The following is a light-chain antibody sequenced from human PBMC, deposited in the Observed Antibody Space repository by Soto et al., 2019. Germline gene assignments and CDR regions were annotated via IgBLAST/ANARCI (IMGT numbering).Light chain of an antibody. Sequence: DIQMTQSPSTLSTSVGDRVTITCRASQTISSWLAWYQEKPGKAPKLLIYKASTSESGVPSRFSGSGSGTEFTLTISSLQPDDFATYYCQPYDSYPYTFGQGTKLEIK. CDR3: QPYDSYPYT. V-gene: IGKV1-5*03. CDR2: KAS. J-gene: IGKJ2*01. CDR1: QTISSW.